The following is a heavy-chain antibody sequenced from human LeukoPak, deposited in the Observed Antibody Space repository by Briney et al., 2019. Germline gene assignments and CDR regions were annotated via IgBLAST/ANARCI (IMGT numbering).Heavy chain of an antibody. CDR2: INHNGEMI. D-gene: IGHD3-9*01. V-gene: IGHV3-48*02. J-gene: IGHJ4*02. CDR3: ARDNDWAFHY. Sequence: GGSLRLSCAASGFIFSNYVMSWVRQAPGKGLEWVSYINHNGEMIFYPDFVKGRFTISRDNAKNSLYLQMNSLRDEDTAVYYCARDNDWAFHYWGQGTLVTVSS. CDR1: GFIFSNYV.